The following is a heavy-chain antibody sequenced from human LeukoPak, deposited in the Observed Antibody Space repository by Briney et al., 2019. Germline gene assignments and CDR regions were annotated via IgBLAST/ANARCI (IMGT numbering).Heavy chain of an antibody. J-gene: IGHJ6*02. Sequence: SETLSLTCAVYGGSFSGYYWSWIRQPPGKGLEWIGEINHSGSTNYNPSLKSRVTISVDTSKNQFSLKLSSVTAADTAVYYCARDWTNSGSYYPTPYYYYGMDVWGQGTTVTVSS. V-gene: IGHV4-34*01. CDR2: INHSGST. CDR1: GGSFSGYY. CDR3: ARDWTNSGSYYPTPYYYYGMDV. D-gene: IGHD1-26*01.